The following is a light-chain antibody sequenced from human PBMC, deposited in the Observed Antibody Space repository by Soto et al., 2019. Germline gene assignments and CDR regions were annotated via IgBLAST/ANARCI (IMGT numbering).Light chain of an antibody. CDR1: QGIRND. Sequence: AIQMTQSPSSLSASVGDRVTITCRASQGIRNDLGWYQQKPGKAPKLLIYAASSLQSGVPSTFSGSGSGTDFTLTISSLQPEDFAVYYCQQRSNWITFGQGTRLEI. J-gene: IGKJ5*01. CDR2: AAS. V-gene: IGKV1-6*01. CDR3: QQRSNWIT.